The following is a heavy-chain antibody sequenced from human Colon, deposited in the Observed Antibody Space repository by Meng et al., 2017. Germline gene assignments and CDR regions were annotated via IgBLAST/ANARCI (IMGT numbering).Heavy chain of an antibody. CDR1: GFTFSSYW. J-gene: IGHJ4*02. D-gene: IGHD4-23*01. CDR2: IDSDGYGT. V-gene: IGHV3-74*01. CDR3: TNDYGGKPFDS. Sequence: EVELVEFGGGLVQPGGSLRLSCAASGFTFSSYWMHWVRQAPGKGLLWVSRIDSDGYGTDYADSVKGRFTISRDNAKNTLYLQMDSLRAEDTAVYYCTNDYGGKPFDSWGQGTLVTVFS.